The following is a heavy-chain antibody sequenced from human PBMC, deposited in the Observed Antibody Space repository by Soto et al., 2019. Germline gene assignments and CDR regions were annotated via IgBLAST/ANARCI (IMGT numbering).Heavy chain of an antibody. CDR3: ARDGLGGFDFGVGVGATQHDAFDI. CDR1: GFTFSDYY. CDR2: ISSSGSTI. D-gene: IGHD2-15*01. V-gene: IGHV3-11*01. J-gene: IGHJ3*02. Sequence: QVQLVESGGGLVKPGGSLRLSCAASGFTFSDYYMSWIRQAPGKGLEWVSYISSSGSTIYYADSVKGRFTISRDNAKNSLYLQMNSLRAEDTAVYYCARDGLGGFDFGVGVGATQHDAFDIWGQGTMVTVSS.